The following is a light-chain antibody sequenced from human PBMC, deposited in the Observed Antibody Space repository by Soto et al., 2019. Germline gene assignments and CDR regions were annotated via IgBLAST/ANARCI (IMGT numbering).Light chain of an antibody. V-gene: IGKV4-1*01. CDR2: WAS. Sequence: DIVMTQSPDSLAVSLGERATINCKSSQSVLYNSDNKNYLAWYRQKPGQPPKLLVYWASTRESGVPDRVSGSGSGTDFTLTISSLQAEDVAVYYCQQYYSAPFTFGPGTKVDI. J-gene: IGKJ3*01. CDR1: QSVLYNSDNKNY. CDR3: QQYYSAPFT.